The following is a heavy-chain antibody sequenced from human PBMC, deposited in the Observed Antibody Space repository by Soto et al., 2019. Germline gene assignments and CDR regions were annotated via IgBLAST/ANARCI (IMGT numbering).Heavy chain of an antibody. CDR1: GFTVSNNY. CDR2: IYSGGST. J-gene: IGHJ5*02. D-gene: IGHD2-8*01. V-gene: IGHV3-53*02. Sequence: EVQVVETGGGLIQPGGSLRLSCAVSGFTVSNNYMSWVRQPPGKGPEWVSDIYSGGSTYYADSVKGRFTISRDNSKNTLHLQMNSLRAEYTAVYYSARERDGDNPNWVDLWGQGTLVTVSS. CDR3: ARERDGDNPNWVDL.